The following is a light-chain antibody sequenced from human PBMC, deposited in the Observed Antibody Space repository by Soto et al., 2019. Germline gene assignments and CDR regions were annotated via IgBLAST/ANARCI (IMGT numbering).Light chain of an antibody. CDR2: DTS. CDR1: QSVETY. J-gene: IGKJ3*01. V-gene: IGKV3-11*01. CDR3: QQRRNWVS. Sequence: IPLTQSPAILSLSPGERATLSCRASQSVETYLAWYQQKPGQPPRLLIYDTSKRASGVPARFSGSGSGTDFTRSISSLEPEDFAVYFCQQRRNWVSFGPGTRVD.